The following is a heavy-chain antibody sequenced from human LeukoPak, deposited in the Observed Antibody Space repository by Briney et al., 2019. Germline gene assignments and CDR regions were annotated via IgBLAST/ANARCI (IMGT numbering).Heavy chain of an antibody. CDR1: GASIVRDY. V-gene: IGHV4-59*12. CDR3: AREHRGRDGYTLDY. D-gene: IGHD5-24*01. J-gene: IGHJ4*02. Sequence: SETLSLTCTVSGASIVRDYWSWVRQPPGTGLQWIGYVYETGSRNYNPSLERRVSISLDRSKNQFSLRLDSVTAADTAMFYCAREHRGRDGYTLDYWGQGILVTVSS. CDR2: VYETGSR.